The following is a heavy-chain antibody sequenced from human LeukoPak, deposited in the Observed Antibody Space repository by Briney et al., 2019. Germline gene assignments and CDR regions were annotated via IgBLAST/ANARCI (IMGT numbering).Heavy chain of an antibody. CDR3: ARVLLERPGIDSFDI. CDR2: LSSSTSTI. Sequence: PGGSLRLSCAASGFTLSSYSMEWVRQALGEGLEWVSHLSSSTSTIYYADSVKGRFTISRDNAKNSLYLQMNSLRAEDTAIYYCARVLLERPGIDSFDIWGRGTMVTVSS. CDR1: GFTLSSYS. V-gene: IGHV3-48*01. J-gene: IGHJ3*02. D-gene: IGHD1-1*01.